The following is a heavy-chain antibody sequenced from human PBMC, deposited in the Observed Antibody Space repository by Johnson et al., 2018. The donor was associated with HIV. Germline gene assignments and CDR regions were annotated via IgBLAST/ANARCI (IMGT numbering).Heavy chain of an antibody. V-gene: IGHV3-53*01. CDR2: IYSGGNT. CDR1: GFTVSSNY. CDR3: ARKGDAFDI. J-gene: IGHJ3*02. Sequence: VQLVESGGGLIQPGGSLRLSCAASGFTVSSNYMSWVRQAPGKGLEWVSVIYSGGNTYYTDSVKGRFTISRDNGRNSLYLQMNSLRAEDTAVYYCARKGDAFDIWGQGTMVTVSS.